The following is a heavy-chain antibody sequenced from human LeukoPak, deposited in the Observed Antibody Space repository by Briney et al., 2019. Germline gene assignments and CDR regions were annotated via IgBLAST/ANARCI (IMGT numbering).Heavy chain of an antibody. V-gene: IGHV1-8*03. CDR3: ARDVALIEAAAGLYYYYGMDV. J-gene: IGHJ6*02. Sequence: GASVKVSCKASGYTFTSYAINWVRQATGQGLEWMGWMNPNSGNTGYAQKFQGRVTITRNTSISTAYMELSSLRSEDTAVYYCARDVALIEAAAGLYYYYGMDVWGQGTTVTVSS. CDR1: GYTFTSYA. CDR2: MNPNSGNT. D-gene: IGHD6-13*01.